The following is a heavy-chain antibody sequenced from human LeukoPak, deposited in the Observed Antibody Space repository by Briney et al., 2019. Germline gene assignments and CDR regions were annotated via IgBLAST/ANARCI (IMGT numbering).Heavy chain of an antibody. Sequence: GGSLRLSCAASGFTFSSYAMSWVRQAPGKGLEWVSIIYSGGSTYYADSVKGRFTISRDNSKNTLYLQMNSLRAEDTAVYYCARYSSSKDAFDYWGQGTLVTVSS. CDR1: GFTFSSYA. J-gene: IGHJ4*02. D-gene: IGHD6-6*01. CDR2: IYSGGST. V-gene: IGHV3-53*01. CDR3: ARYSSSKDAFDY.